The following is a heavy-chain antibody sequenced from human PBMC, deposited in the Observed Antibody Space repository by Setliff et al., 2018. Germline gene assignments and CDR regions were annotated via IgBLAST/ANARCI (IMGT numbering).Heavy chain of an antibody. J-gene: IGHJ4*02. D-gene: IGHD3-3*01. V-gene: IGHV4-59*11. CDR1: GGSISSQD. CDR2: VYSSGIT. Sequence: SETLSLTCTVSGGSISSQDWSWIRQPPGKGLEWIGYVYSSGITNYNPSLKSRVTMSVDTSKNQFSLKLSSVTAADTAVYYCARRYNFWSGYLDYWGQGTLVTVSS. CDR3: ARRYNFWSGYLDY.